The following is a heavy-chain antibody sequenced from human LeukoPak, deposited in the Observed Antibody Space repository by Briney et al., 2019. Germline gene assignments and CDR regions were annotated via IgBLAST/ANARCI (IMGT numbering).Heavy chain of an antibody. J-gene: IGHJ5*02. CDR1: GDSVSSNSAA. Sequence: PSQTLSLTCAISGDSVSSNSAAWNWITQSPSIGLEWLGRTYYRSKSYNDYAVPVKSRVTINPDTSKNQFSLQLNSVTPEDTAVYYCARDSGSWYSNWFDPWGQGTLVTVSS. CDR2: TYYRSKSYN. V-gene: IGHV6-1*01. D-gene: IGHD6-13*01. CDR3: ARDSGSWYSNWFDP.